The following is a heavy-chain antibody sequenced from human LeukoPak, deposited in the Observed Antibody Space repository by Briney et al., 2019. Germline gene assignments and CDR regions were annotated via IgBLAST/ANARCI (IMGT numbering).Heavy chain of an antibody. V-gene: IGHV3-30*03. CDR3: SRDGSSSDWSAFDI. CDR2: ISYDGSNK. Sequence: GRSLRLSCAASGFTFSTYGMHWVRQAPGKGLEWVAVISYDGSNKYYADSVKGRFTISRDNSKNTLYLQMNSLRAEDTAVYYCSRDGSSSDWSAFDIWGQGTMVTVSS. CDR1: GFTFSTYG. D-gene: IGHD6-19*01. J-gene: IGHJ3*02.